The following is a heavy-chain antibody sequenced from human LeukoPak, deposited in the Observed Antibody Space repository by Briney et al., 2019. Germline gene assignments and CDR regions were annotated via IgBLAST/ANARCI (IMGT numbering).Heavy chain of an antibody. CDR1: GYTFTSYV. Sequence: ASVKVSCKASGYTFTSYVISWVRQAPGQGLEWMGWISAYNGNTNYAQKLQGRVTLTTDTSTSTAYMEPRSLRSDDTAVYYCARETNHYDFWSGHRGDFDYWGQGTLVTVSS. V-gene: IGHV1-18*01. CDR3: ARETNHYDFWSGHRGDFDY. CDR2: ISAYNGNT. D-gene: IGHD3-3*01. J-gene: IGHJ4*02.